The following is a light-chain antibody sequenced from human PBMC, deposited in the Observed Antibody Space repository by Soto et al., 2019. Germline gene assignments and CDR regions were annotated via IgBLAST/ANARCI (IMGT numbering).Light chain of an antibody. CDR3: QQYDYWPRT. CDR1: QRISRSK. CDR2: GVS. Sequence: EVVMTQSPATLSVSPGESATLSCRASQRISRSKSAWYHQNPGQAPRRLLFGVSNRSAGSPAKFIGSGAERAFSLIIISPQSEDFAVVSCQQYDYWPRTFGQGTKVDIK. J-gene: IGKJ1*01. V-gene: IGKV3-15*01.